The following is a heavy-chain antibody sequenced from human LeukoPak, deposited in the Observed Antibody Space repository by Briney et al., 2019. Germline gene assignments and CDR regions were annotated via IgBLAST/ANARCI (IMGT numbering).Heavy chain of an antibody. J-gene: IGHJ4*02. CDR2: IYSGGST. CDR3: ASSLTTVTHEDY. V-gene: IGHV3-66*01. CDR1: GFTVSSNY. Sequence: GGSLRLSCAASGFTVSSNYMSWVRQAPGKGLEWVSVIYSGGSTYYADSVKGRFTISRDNSKNTLYLQMNSLRAEDTAVYYCASSLTTVTHEDYWGQGTLVTVSS. D-gene: IGHD4-17*01.